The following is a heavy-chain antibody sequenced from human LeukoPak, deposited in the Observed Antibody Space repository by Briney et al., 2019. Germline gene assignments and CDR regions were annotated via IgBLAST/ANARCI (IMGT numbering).Heavy chain of an antibody. CDR3: ARDILRSRGGYSGDGGY. D-gene: IGHD5-12*01. Sequence: GGSLRLSCAASGFTFSSYSMNWVRQAPGKGLEWVSYISSSSSTIYYADSVKGRFTISRDNAKNSLYLQMNSLRAEDTAVYYCARDILRSRGGYSGDGGYWGQGTLVTVSS. CDR2: ISSSSSTI. V-gene: IGHV3-48*04. J-gene: IGHJ4*02. CDR1: GFTFSSYS.